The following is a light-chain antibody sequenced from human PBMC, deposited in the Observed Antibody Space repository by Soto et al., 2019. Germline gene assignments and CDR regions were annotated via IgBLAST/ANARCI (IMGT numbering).Light chain of an antibody. CDR2: GES. Sequence: EIVMTQSPATLSVSPGERATLSCRASQSVASNLAWYQQKPGQAPRLFIYGESTRATGIPARFSGSGSGTEFTLTISSLQSEDFGVYYCQQRSNWLLTFGQGTRLEIK. CDR1: QSVASN. V-gene: IGKV3-15*01. J-gene: IGKJ5*01. CDR3: QQRSNWLLT.